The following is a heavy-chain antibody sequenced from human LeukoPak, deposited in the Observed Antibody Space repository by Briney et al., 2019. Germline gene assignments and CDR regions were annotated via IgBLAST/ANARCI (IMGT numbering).Heavy chain of an antibody. D-gene: IGHD5-12*01. Sequence: GGSLRLSCTASGFTFSSYNMNWVRQAPGKGLEWVSSFTAYSGASIYYADSVRGRFTISRDNAKNSLYLQINGLRAEDTAVYYCARGTYSGYDSSFDYWGQGTLVTVSS. CDR3: ARGTYSGYDSSFDY. V-gene: IGHV3-21*01. CDR2: FTAYSGASI. J-gene: IGHJ4*02. CDR1: GFTFSSYN.